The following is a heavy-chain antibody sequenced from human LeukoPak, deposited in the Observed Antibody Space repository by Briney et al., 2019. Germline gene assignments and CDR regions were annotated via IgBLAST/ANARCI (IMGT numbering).Heavy chain of an antibody. CDR2: INPNSGGT. D-gene: IGHD1-26*01. CDR3: ARDPGDIVGATNWFDP. Sequence: ASVKVSCKASGYTFTGYYMHWVRQAPGQGLEWMGWINPNSGGTNYAQKFQGRVTMTRDTSISTAYMGLSRLRSDDTAVYYCARDPGDIVGATNWFDPWGQGTLVTVSS. CDR1: GYTFTGYY. V-gene: IGHV1-2*02. J-gene: IGHJ5*02.